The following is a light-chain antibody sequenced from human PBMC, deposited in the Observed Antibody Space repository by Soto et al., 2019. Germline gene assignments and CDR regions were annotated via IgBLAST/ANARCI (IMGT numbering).Light chain of an antibody. CDR2: EVT. CDR3: YSYAGTNMV. V-gene: IGLV2-8*01. J-gene: IGLJ1*01. CDR1: SSDIGGYNY. Sequence: QSVLTQPPSASGSPGQSVTISCTGTSSDIGGYNYVSWYQQHPGKAPKLMIYEVTKRPSGVPDRFSGSKSGNTASLTVSGLLAEDEADYYCYSYAGTNMVFGTGTKVTVL.